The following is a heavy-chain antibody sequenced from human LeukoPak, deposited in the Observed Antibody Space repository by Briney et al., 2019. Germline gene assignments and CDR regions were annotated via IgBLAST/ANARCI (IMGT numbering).Heavy chain of an antibody. CDR2: ISSSSSYM. CDR3: AGDGRPSPL. V-gene: IGHV3-21*01. Sequence: PGGSLRLSCAASGFTFSSYSMNWVRQAPGKGLEWVSAISSSSSYMYYADSVKGRFTISRDNAQNSLYLQMNSLRAEDTAVYYCAGDGRPSPLWGQGTLVTVSS. CDR1: GFTFSSYS. D-gene: IGHD1-26*01. J-gene: IGHJ4*02.